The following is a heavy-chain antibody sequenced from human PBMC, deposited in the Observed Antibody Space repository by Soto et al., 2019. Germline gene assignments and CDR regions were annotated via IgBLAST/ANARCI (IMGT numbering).Heavy chain of an antibody. Sequence: ASVKVSCKASGYTFTSYCISWVRQAPGQGLEWMGWISVYNGNTNYAQKPQGRVTMTTDTSTSTAYMELRSLRSDDMAVYYCARASCLAALLLFCMGVWGQGTTVTASS. CDR2: ISVYNGNT. D-gene: IGHD6-6*01. J-gene: IGHJ6*02. V-gene: IGHV1-18*03. CDR1: GYTFTSYC. CDR3: ARASCLAALLLFCMGV.